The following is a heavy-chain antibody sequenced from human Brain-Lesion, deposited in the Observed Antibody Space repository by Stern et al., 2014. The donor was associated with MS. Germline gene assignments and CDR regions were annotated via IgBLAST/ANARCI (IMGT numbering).Heavy chain of an antibody. CDR3: AQSGNYDWYFDL. Sequence: QLVQSGAEVRKPGSSVNVSCKASEYTFTYRYLHWVRQAPGQALEWMGWITPFNGNTLYAQKFQDRVTITADRSLSTAYMELSSLRSEDTAMYFCAQSGNYDWYFDLWGRGTLVTVSS. CDR2: ITPFNGNT. J-gene: IGHJ2*01. D-gene: IGHD1-26*01. CDR1: EYTFTYRY. V-gene: IGHV1-45*02.